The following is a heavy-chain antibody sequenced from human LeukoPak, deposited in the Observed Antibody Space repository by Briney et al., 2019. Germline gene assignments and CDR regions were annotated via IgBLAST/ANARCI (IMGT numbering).Heavy chain of an antibody. Sequence: GGSLRLSCAASGFTFSNYIMHWVRQAPGKGLDWVAVIIENGSNQYYADSVKGRFTISRDNSKNTLSLQMNSLRGEDTAMYYCARVQGGGYRTADYWGQGTLVTVS. V-gene: IGHV3-30*04. CDR3: ARVQGGGYRTADY. J-gene: IGHJ4*02. CDR2: IIENGSNQ. CDR1: GFTFSNYI. D-gene: IGHD6-19*01.